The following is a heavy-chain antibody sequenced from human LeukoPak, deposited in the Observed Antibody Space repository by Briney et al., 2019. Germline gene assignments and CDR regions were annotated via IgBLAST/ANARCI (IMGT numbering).Heavy chain of an antibody. J-gene: IGHJ5*02. V-gene: IGHV1-46*01. CDR1: GYTFTSYY. D-gene: IGHD3-3*01. Sequence: GASVTVSCKASGYTFTSYYMHWVRQAPGQGLEWMGIINPSGGSTSYAQKFQGRVTMTRDTSISTAYMELSRLRSDDTAVYYCARARLTLYDFWRPLNWFDPWGQGTLVTVSS. CDR3: ARARLTLYDFWRPLNWFDP. CDR2: INPSGGST.